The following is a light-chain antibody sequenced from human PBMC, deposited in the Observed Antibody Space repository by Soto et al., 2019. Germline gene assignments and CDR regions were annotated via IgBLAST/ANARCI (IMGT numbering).Light chain of an antibody. CDR1: QGISNY. J-gene: IGKJ3*01. Sequence: DIQMTQSPSSLSASVGDRVTITCRASQGISNYLAWYQQRPGKVPKLLIYAASTLQSGVPSRFSDSGSGTDFTLTISSLNPEDVATYYCQNYNSAPFTCGPGTKVDIK. CDR2: AAS. CDR3: QNYNSAPFT. V-gene: IGKV1-27*01.